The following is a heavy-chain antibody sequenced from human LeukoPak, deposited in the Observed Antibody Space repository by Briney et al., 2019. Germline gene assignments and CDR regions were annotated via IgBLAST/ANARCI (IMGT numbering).Heavy chain of an antibody. Sequence: ASETLSLTCAVSGYSISSGYYWGWIRPPPGKGLEWIGSIYHSGSTYYNPSLKSRVTISVGTSKNQFSLKLSSVTAADTAVYYCASRSSRDPVIANDYWGQGTLVTVSS. J-gene: IGHJ4*02. CDR3: ASRSSRDPVIANDY. CDR1: GYSISSGYY. V-gene: IGHV4-38-2*01. D-gene: IGHD2-21*01. CDR2: IYHSGST.